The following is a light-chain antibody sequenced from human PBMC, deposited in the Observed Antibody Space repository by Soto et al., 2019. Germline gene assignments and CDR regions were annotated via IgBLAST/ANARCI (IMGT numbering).Light chain of an antibody. Sequence: EIVLTQSPGTLSLSPGERATLSCRASQSVSSSYLAWYQQKPGQAPRLLIYGASSRATGIPERFSGSGSGTDFTLTISRLEPEDFAVYYCQQYGSSPLTFGPGTKVDIK. CDR1: QSVSSSY. CDR3: QQYGSSPLT. CDR2: GAS. V-gene: IGKV3-20*01. J-gene: IGKJ3*01.